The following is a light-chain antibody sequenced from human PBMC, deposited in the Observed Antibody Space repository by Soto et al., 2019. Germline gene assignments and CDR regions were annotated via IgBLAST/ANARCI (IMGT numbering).Light chain of an antibody. V-gene: IGLV1-44*01. Sequence: QSVLTQPPSASGTPGQRVSISCSGGSSNIGTNTVNWYQHLPGTAPKLLIFSNDERPSGVPDRFSGSKSGTSASLAISGLQSDDEADYYCQSYDNSLSGSWVFGGGTKLTVL. CDR3: QSYDNSLSGSWV. J-gene: IGLJ3*02. CDR1: SSNIGTNT. CDR2: SND.